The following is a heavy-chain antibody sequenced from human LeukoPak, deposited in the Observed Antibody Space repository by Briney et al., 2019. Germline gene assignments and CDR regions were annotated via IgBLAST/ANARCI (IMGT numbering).Heavy chain of an antibody. V-gene: IGHV4-39*01. J-gene: IGHJ4*02. Sequence: SETLSLTCTVSGGSINISNYYWGWIRQPPGKGLEWIGSIYYSVSTYYNPSLKSRVTISADTSKNQFSLKLSSVTAADTAVYYCARHGARGSLTHFDYWGQGTLVTVSS. CDR3: ARHGARGSLTHFDY. CDR1: GGSINISNYY. D-gene: IGHD3-16*01. CDR2: IYYSVST.